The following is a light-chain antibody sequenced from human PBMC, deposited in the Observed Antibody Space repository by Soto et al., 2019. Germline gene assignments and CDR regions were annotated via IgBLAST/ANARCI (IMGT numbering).Light chain of an antibody. V-gene: IGKV3-11*01. CDR2: SAS. CDR1: QSVRND. Sequence: EIVLTQSPATLSLSPGERATLSCRASQSVRNDLVWYHQKPGQAPRVLIYSASNRATGIPARFSGSVSGTDFTLAICSLGPEDFAVYYCQQRTNWPPTFGGGTKVEMK. CDR3: QQRTNWPPT. J-gene: IGKJ4*01.